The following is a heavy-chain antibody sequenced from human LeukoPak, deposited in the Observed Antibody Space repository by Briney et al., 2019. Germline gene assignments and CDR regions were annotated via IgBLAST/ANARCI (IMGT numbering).Heavy chain of an antibody. CDR3: ARDDTYGSGNNWFDP. CDR1: GFTFSTYW. J-gene: IGHJ5*02. V-gene: IGHV3-7*01. CDR2: IKQDGSDK. Sequence: GGSLRLSCAASGFTFSTYWMTWVRQAPGKGLEWVANIKQDGSDKYYVDSVKGRFTISRDNSKNTLYLQMNSLRAEDTAVYYFARDDTYGSGNNWFDPWGQGTLVTVSS. D-gene: IGHD3-10*01.